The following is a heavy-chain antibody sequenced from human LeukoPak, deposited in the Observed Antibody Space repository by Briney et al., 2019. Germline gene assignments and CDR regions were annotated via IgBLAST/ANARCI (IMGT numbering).Heavy chain of an antibody. CDR2: ISSGSGNI. J-gene: IGHJ3*02. CDR3: ASVRRTSSSASAFDI. D-gene: IGHD6-6*01. V-gene: IGHV3-21*01. CDR1: GFTFSSYS. Sequence: GGSLRLSCAASGFTFSSYSMTWVRQAPGKGLEWVSSISSGSGNIYYADSVKGRFTVSRDNAKNSLYLQMHSLRAEGRAVYYCASVRRTSSSASAFDIWGQGTRLTVPS.